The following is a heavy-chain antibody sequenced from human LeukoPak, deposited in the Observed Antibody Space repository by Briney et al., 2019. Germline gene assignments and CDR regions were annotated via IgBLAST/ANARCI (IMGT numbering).Heavy chain of an antibody. J-gene: IGHJ4*02. V-gene: IGHV4-4*07. CDR3: ARSSYDSSGYYGDQFDC. CDR2: IYTSGST. Sequence: SGTLSLTCTVSGGSISSYYWSWIRQPAGKGLEWIGRIYTSGSTNYNPSLKSRVTMSVDTSKNQFSLKLSSVTAADTAVYYCARSSYDSSGYYGDQFDCWGQGTLVTVSS. D-gene: IGHD3-22*01. CDR1: GGSISSYY.